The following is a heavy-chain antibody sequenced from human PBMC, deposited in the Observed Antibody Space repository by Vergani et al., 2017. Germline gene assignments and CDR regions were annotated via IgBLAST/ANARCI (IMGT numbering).Heavy chain of an antibody. D-gene: IGHD2-15*01. CDR2: ISGSGGST. CDR1: GFTFSSYA. J-gene: IGHJ4*02. V-gene: IGHV3-23*01. CDR3: AKGDKQVAATPYFDY. Sequence: EVQLLESGGGLVQPGGSLRLSCAASGFTFSSYAMSWVRQAPGKGLEWVSAISGSGGSTYYADSVKGRVTISRDNSKNTMYLQMSSLRAEDTAVYYCAKGDKQVAATPYFDYWGQGTLVTVSS.